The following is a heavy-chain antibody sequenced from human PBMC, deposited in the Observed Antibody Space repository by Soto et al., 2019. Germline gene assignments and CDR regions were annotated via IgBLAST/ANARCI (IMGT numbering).Heavy chain of an antibody. CDR3: VREGFFTLDH. J-gene: IGHJ4*02. CDR2: TRKKPEGYTK. CDR1: GFSVRDHY. V-gene: IGHV3-72*01. Sequence: EVQLVESGGGVVQPGGSLRLSCAASGFSVRDHYMDWVRQAPGKGLEWVGLTRKKPEGYTKQHAASVKGRFVIPRDYLENSVYLQMNSLKIEDTAVYYCVREGFFTLDHWGQGILVTVSS.